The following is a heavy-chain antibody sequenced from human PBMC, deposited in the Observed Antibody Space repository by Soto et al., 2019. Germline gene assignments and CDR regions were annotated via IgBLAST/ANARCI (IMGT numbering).Heavy chain of an antibody. D-gene: IGHD6-19*01. J-gene: IGHJ4*02. Sequence: QGHLVQSGAEVKRTGASVRVSCESSGYMFTSYFIHWVRQYPGQGLEWVGVINPSDGTKTYAQKFQDRITMTRETSTTTVDMALSSLRSEDTAVYYCARNKDSSARPRAEFDSWGQGTLITVS. CDR1: GYMFTSYF. CDR3: ARNKDSSARPRAEFDS. CDR2: INPSDGTK. V-gene: IGHV1-46*01.